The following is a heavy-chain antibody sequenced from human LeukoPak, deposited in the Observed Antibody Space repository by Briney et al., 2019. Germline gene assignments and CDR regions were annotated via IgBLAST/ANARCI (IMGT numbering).Heavy chain of an antibody. V-gene: IGHV3-23*01. Sequence: GGSLRLSCAASGLIFRNYAMTWVRQAPGKGLEWVSTIAGDGATTYYADSVRGRFIISRDNSMNTLSLQMDSLRAEDTAVYYCANNRIVGITPLDYWGQGTLVIVSS. CDR3: ANNRIVGITPLDY. D-gene: IGHD1-26*01. CDR2: IAGDGATT. CDR1: GLIFRNYA. J-gene: IGHJ4*02.